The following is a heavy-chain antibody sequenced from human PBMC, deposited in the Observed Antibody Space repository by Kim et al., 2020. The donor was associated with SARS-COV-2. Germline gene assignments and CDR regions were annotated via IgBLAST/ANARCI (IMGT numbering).Heavy chain of an antibody. CDR1: GFSLSTSGVG. V-gene: IGHV2-5*02. D-gene: IGHD3-10*01. CDR3: AHYGSGSYDYYYYNGMDV. Sequence: SGPTLVNPTQTLTLTCTFSGFSLSTSGVGVGWIRQPPGKALEWLALIYWDDDKRYSPSLKSRLTITKDTSKNQVVLTMTNMDPVETATYYCAHYGSGSYDYYYYNGMDVWGQGTTVTVSS. J-gene: IGHJ6*02. CDR2: IYWDDDK.